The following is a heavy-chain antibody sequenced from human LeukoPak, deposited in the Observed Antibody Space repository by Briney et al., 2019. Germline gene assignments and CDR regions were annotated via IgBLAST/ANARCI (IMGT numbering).Heavy chain of an antibody. CDR2: ISYDGSNK. D-gene: IGHD3-22*01. J-gene: IGHJ4*02. V-gene: IGHV3-30-3*01. Sequence: GGSLRLSCAASGFTFSSYAMHWVRQAPGKGLEWVAVISYDGSNKYYADSVKGRFTISRDNSKNPLYLQMNSLRAEDTAVYYCARDVSYYDSSGYESDHFDYWGQGTLVTVSS. CDR3: ARDVSYYDSSGYESDHFDY. CDR1: GFTFSSYA.